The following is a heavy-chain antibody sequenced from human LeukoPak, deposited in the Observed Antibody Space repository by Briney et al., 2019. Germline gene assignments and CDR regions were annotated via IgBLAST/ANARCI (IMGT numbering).Heavy chain of an antibody. CDR3: ARGTLVGATSY. CDR1: GFTFDDYG. J-gene: IGHJ4*02. Sequence: GGSLRLSCAASGFTFDDYGMSWVRQAPGKGLEWVSGINWNGGSTGYANSVKGRFTISRDNAKNSLYLQMNSLRAEDTAVYYCARGTLVGATSYWGQGTLVTVSS. D-gene: IGHD1-26*01. V-gene: IGHV3-20*04. CDR2: INWNGGST.